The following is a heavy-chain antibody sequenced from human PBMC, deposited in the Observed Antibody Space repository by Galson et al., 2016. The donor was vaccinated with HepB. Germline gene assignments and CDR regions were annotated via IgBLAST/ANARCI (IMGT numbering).Heavy chain of an antibody. Sequence: SVKVSCKASGGTFRNDVISWVRQAPGQRLEWMGEIIPTLGTTKYAQKLEGRVSITADDSTTTAYMELSSLRSKDTAVYYCALGYCRSTSCYYPNPFDNWGQGTLVTVSS. V-gene: IGHV1-69*13. CDR1: GGTFRNDV. D-gene: IGHD2-2*01. J-gene: IGHJ4*02. CDR3: ALGYCRSTSCYYPNPFDN. CDR2: IIPTLGTT.